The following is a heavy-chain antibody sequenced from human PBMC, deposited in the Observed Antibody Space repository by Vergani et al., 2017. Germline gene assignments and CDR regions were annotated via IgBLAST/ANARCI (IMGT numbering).Heavy chain of an antibody. Sequence: EVQLVESGGGLVKPGGSLRLSCAASGFTFSSYSMNWVRQAPGTGLEWVSSISSSSSYIYYADSVKGRFTLSRENAKNSLYLQMNILRAEDTAVYYCARFAAVAGTYGIDDYWGQGTLVTVSS. CDR2: ISSSSSYI. V-gene: IGHV3-21*01. CDR1: GFTFSSYS. J-gene: IGHJ4*02. D-gene: IGHD6-19*01. CDR3: ARFAAVAGTYGIDDY.